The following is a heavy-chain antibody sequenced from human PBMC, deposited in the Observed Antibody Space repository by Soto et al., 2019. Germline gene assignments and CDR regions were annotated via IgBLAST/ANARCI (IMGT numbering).Heavy chain of an antibody. D-gene: IGHD3-16*02. V-gene: IGHV4-61*01. CDR2: IYYSGST. CDR3: ARGVIH. J-gene: IGHJ4*02. CDR1: GGSVSSGSYY. Sequence: TSETLSLTCTVSGGSVSSGSYYWSWIRQPPGKGLEWIGYIYYSGSTNYNPSLKSRVTISVDTSKNQFSLKLSSVTAADTAVYYCARGVIHWGQGTLVTVSS.